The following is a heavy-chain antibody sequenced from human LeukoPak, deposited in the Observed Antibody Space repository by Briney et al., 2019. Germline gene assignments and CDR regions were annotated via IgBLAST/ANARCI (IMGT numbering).Heavy chain of an antibody. CDR2: IQTSGNA. D-gene: IGHD6-6*01. CDR3: ARHASTAGRLDAFDI. CDR1: GGSLTSYH. Sequence: SETLSLTCTVSGGSLTSYHWMWMRHPAGKGLEWIGRIQTSGNANYNPSLKSRVTMSVDTSKNQFSLSLRSVTAADTAVYYCARHASTAGRLDAFDIWGQGTMVTVSS. V-gene: IGHV4-4*07. J-gene: IGHJ3*02.